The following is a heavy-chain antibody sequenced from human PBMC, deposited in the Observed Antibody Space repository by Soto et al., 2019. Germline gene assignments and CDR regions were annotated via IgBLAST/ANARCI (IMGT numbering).Heavy chain of an antibody. CDR1: GFTFRNYA. J-gene: IGHJ3*02. D-gene: IGHD4-17*01. CDR2: ISGGGDTR. V-gene: IGHV3-23*01. Sequence: GGSLRLSCAASGFTFRNYAMTWVRQAPGKGLEWISTISGGGDTRNYADSVKGRFTISRDNSKNTLHLQMSSLRAEDTAVYSCAKMAFAYGPRPIDIWGQGTMVTVSS. CDR3: AKMAFAYGPRPIDI.